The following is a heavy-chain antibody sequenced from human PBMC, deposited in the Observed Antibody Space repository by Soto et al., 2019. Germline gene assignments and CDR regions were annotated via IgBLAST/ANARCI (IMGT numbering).Heavy chain of an antibody. CDR2: ISSSGST. Sequence: SETLSLTCTVSGDSISSGTHYWNWIRQHPGKGLEWIGYISSSGSTYYNPSLKSRVTISVDTSKNQFSLKLSSVTAADTAVFYCARHRARNWFDPWGQGTLVTVSS. CDR3: ARHRARNWFDP. D-gene: IGHD6-6*01. CDR1: GDSISSGTHY. J-gene: IGHJ5*02. V-gene: IGHV4-39*01.